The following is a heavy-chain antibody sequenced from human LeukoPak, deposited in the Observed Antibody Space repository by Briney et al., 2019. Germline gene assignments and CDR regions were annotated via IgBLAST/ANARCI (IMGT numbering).Heavy chain of an antibody. V-gene: IGHV4-59*01. Sequence: SETLSLTCSVSDGSINSYYWNWIRRPPGKGLEWIGYIYYSGSTNYNPSLKSRVTISVDTSKNQFSLELSSVTAADTAVYYCARGVVAARFWFDPWGQGTLVTVSS. CDR1: DGSINSYY. CDR3: ARGVVAARFWFDP. J-gene: IGHJ5*02. D-gene: IGHD2-15*01. CDR2: IYYSGST.